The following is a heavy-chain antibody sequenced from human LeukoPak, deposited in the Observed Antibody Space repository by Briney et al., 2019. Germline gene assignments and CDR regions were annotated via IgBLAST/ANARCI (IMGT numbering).Heavy chain of an antibody. CDR2: IDQSGST. Sequence: SETLSLTCAVYVGSFSGYYWTWIRQPPGKGLEWIGEIDQSGSTNYNPSLKSRVTLSVDTSKYQFSLKVNSVTAADTALYYCARVNWNDHLRHNWFDPWGQGTLVTVSS. CDR1: VGSFSGYY. J-gene: IGHJ5*02. D-gene: IGHD1-1*01. CDR3: ARVNWNDHLRHNWFDP. V-gene: IGHV4-34*01.